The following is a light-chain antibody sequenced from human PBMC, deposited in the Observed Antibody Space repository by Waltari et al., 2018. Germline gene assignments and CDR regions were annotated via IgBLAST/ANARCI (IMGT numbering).Light chain of an antibody. CDR3: YSVDSSGDYRV. J-gene: IGLJ2*01. V-gene: IGLV3-10*01. CDR2: EDN. Sequence: SYELTQPPSVSVSPGQTARITCSGDALPKIYTYWYQQKSGQDPALIISEDNNRPSGIPERFSGSASGTVATLTISGAQVEDEADYYCYSVDSSGDYRVFGGGTKLTVL. CDR1: ALPKIY.